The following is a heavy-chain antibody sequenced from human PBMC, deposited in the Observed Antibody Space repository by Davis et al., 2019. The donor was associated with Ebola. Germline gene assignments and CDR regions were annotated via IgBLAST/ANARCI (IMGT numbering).Heavy chain of an antibody. CDR3: ARGSSWYGMDV. CDR2: IYPGDSDT. J-gene: IGHJ6*02. Sequence: ESLKISCRGFGYSFTTYWIGWVRQMPGKGLEWMAIIYPGDSDTRYSPSFQGQVTISADKSISTAYLQWSSLKASDTAMYYCARGSSWYGMDVWGQGTTVTVSS. CDR1: GYSFTTYW. V-gene: IGHV5-51*01.